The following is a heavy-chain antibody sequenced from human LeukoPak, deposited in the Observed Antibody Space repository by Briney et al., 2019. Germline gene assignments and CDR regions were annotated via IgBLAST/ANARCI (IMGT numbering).Heavy chain of an antibody. V-gene: IGHV3-74*01. Sequence: GGSLRLSCAASGFTFSSYWMHWVRQGPGKGLVWVSYISGDGSRTTYADSVKGRFTISRDNSKNTLYLQMNSLRAEDTALYYCAVDYDVLTGYYTDLGYWGQGTLVTVSS. CDR3: AVDYDVLTGYYTDLGY. CDR2: ISGDGSRT. D-gene: IGHD3-9*01. J-gene: IGHJ4*02. CDR1: GFTFSSYW.